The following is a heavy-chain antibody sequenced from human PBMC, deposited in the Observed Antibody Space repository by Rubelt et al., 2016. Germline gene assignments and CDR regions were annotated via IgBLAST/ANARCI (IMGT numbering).Heavy chain of an antibody. CDR1: GYTFTSYA. CDR2: INAGNGNT. Sequence: QVQLVQSGAEVKKPGASVKVSCKASGYTFTSYAMHWVRQAPGKRLEWMGWINAGNGNTKYSQTFQGRVTITRDTSASTAYMELRSLRSDDTAVYYCARVPGHADWGQGTLVTVSS. V-gene: IGHV1-3*01. J-gene: IGHJ4*02. CDR3: ARVPGHAD.